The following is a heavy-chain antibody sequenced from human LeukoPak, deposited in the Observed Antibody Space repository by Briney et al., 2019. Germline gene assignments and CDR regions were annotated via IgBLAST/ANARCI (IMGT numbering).Heavy chain of an antibody. Sequence: SETLSLTCSVSGYSISSGYQWGWIRQSPGKGLEWLGSINYSGSTYDNRSLKSRVTLSIDTSKNQFSLNVRAVTAADTAVYYCARSELNDYSRYWGQGILVIVSS. D-gene: IGHD4-11*01. J-gene: IGHJ4*02. V-gene: IGHV4-38-2*02. CDR1: GYSISSGYQ. CDR3: ARSELNDYSRY. CDR2: INYSGST.